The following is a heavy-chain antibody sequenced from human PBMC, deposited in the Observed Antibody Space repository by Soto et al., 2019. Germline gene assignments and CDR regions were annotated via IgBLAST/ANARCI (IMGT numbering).Heavy chain of an antibody. CDR3: ARGDSTDCSNGVCSFFYSNYMDV. CDR2: INPKSGGT. Sequence: ASVKVSCKASGYSFTDYHIHWVRQAPGQGLEWLGRINPKSGGTSTAQKFQGWVTMTTDTSISTASMELTRLTSDDTAIYYCARGDSTDCSNGVCSFFYSNYMDVWGQGTTVTVSS. V-gene: IGHV1-2*04. CDR1: GYSFTDYH. J-gene: IGHJ6*02. D-gene: IGHD2-8*01.